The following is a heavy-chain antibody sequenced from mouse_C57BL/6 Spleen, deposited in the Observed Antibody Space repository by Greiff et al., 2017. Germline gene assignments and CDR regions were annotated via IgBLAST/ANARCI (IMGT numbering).Heavy chain of an antibody. J-gene: IGHJ4*01. CDR3: ARKIGRYYAMDY. CDR2: IWSGGST. CDR1: GFSLTSYG. Sequence: VQRVESGPGLVQPSQSLSITCTVSGFSLTSYGVHWVRQSPGMGLEWLGVIWSGGSTDYNAAFISRLSISKDNSKSQVFFKMNSLQADDTAIYYCARKIGRYYAMDYWGQGTSVTVSS. V-gene: IGHV2-2*01.